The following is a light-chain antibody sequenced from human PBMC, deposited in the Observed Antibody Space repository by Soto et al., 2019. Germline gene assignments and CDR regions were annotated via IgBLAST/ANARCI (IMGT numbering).Light chain of an antibody. CDR2: DVS. Sequence: QSVLTQPASVSGSPGQSITLSCTGTSSDIGAYNYVSWYQHYPGKAPKLIIYDVSNRPSGLSNRFSGSKSGNTASLTISGLLAEDEADYYCSSYTTSSTLVVFGGGTKLTVL. CDR3: SSYTTSSTLVV. J-gene: IGLJ2*01. CDR1: SSDIGAYNY. V-gene: IGLV2-14*03.